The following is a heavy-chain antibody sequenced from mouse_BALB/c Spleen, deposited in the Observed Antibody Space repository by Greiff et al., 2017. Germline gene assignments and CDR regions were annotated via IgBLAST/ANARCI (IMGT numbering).Heavy chain of an antibody. J-gene: IGHJ4*01. CDR2: IYPGNSDT. D-gene: IGHD2-2*01. V-gene: IGHV1-5*01. CDR1: GYTFTSYW. Sequence: EVQLQQSGTVLARPGASVKMSCKASGYTFTSYWMHWVKQRPGQGLEWIGAIYPGNSDTSYNQKFKGKAKLTAVTSTSTAYMELSSLTNEDSAVYYCTRIYYGYDGEHYYAMDYWGQGTSVTVSS. CDR3: TRIYYGYDGEHYYAMDY.